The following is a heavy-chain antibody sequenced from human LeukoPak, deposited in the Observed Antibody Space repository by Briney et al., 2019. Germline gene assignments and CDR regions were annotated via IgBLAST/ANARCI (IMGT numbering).Heavy chain of an antibody. CDR1: GYSFTTYW. CDR2: IYPGDSDT. J-gene: IGHJ3*02. Sequence: GESLKISCKGSGYSFTTYWIGWVRQMPGKGLEWMGIIYPGDSDTRYSPSFQGQVTISANKSISTAYLQWSSLKASDAAIYYCARRLPAPEAFDIWGQGTMVTVSS. D-gene: IGHD2-2*01. CDR3: ARRLPAPEAFDI. V-gene: IGHV5-51*01.